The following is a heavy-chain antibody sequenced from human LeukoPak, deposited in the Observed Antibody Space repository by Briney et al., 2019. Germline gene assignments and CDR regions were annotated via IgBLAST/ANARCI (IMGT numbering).Heavy chain of an antibody. D-gene: IGHD3-22*01. V-gene: IGHV1-46*01. J-gene: IGHJ4*02. CDR2: INPGTGST. Sequence: APVKVSCKASGYTFTNYYMYWVRQAPGQGLEWMGIINPGTGSTSYAQKFQGRVTMTRDTSTSTVYMELSRLRSEDTAVYYCARAHYYDSSGFYPGGDFWGQGTLVTVSS. CDR3: ARAHYYDSSGFYPGGDF. CDR1: GYTFTNYY.